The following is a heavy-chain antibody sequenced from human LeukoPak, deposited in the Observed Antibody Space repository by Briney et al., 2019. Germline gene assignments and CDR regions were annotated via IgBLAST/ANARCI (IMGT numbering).Heavy chain of an antibody. CDR2: ISSSGSTI. D-gene: IGHD6-13*01. Sequence: GGSLRLSCAASGFTFSDYYMSWIRQAPGKGLEWVSYISSSGSTIYYADSVKGRFTISRDNAKNSLYLQMNGLRAEDTALYYCARDGTGYSTVRGTSADVWGKGTTVTVSS. J-gene: IGHJ6*04. V-gene: IGHV3-11*01. CDR1: GFTFSDYY. CDR3: ARDGTGYSTVRGTSADV.